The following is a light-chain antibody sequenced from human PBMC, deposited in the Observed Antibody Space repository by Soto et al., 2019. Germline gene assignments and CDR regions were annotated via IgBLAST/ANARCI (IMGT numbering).Light chain of an antibody. CDR2: EVS. CDR1: SNDVGGYNY. J-gene: IGLJ3*02. CDR3: ISYTSSSTWV. V-gene: IGLV2-14*01. Sequence: QSALTQPASVSGSPGQSITISCTGTSNDVGGYNYVSWYQQHPGKVPKLMIYEVSNRPSGVSDRFSGSRSGNTASLTISGLQAEDESDYYCISYTSSSTWVFGGGTKLTV.